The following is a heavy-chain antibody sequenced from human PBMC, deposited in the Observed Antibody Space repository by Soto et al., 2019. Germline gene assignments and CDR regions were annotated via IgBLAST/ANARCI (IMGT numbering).Heavy chain of an antibody. Sequence: SETLSLTCAVYGGSFSGYYWSWIRQPPGKGLEWIGEINHSGSTNYNPSLKSRVTISVDTSKNQFSLKLSSVTAADTAVYYCARAYGSGSYYRVYNWFDPWGQGTLVT. J-gene: IGHJ5*02. D-gene: IGHD3-10*01. CDR2: INHSGST. CDR1: GGSFSGYY. CDR3: ARAYGSGSYYRVYNWFDP. V-gene: IGHV4-34*01.